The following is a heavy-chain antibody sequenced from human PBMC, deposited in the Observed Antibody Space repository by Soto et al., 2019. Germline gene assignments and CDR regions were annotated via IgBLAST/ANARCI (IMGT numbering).Heavy chain of an antibody. CDR1: GYTFTSYG. Sequence: ASVKVSCKASGYTFTSYGISWVRQAPGQGLEWMGWISAYNGNTNYAQKLQGRVTMTTDTSTSTAYMELRSLRSDDTAVYYCARGYDFWSGLNWFDPWGQGTLVTVSS. V-gene: IGHV1-18*01. J-gene: IGHJ5*02. CDR2: ISAYNGNT. D-gene: IGHD3-3*01. CDR3: ARGYDFWSGLNWFDP.